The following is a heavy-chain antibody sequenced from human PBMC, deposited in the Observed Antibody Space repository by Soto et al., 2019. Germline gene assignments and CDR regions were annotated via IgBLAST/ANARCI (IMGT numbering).Heavy chain of an antibody. Sequence: GGSLRLSCAASGFTSSGSAMHWVRQASGKGLEWVGRIRSKANSYATAYAASVKGRFTISRDDSKNTAYLQMNSLKTEDTAVYYCTRHPMVRGVHYYGMDVWGQGTLVTVSS. D-gene: IGHD3-10*01. V-gene: IGHV3-73*01. J-gene: IGHJ6*02. CDR2: IRSKANSYAT. CDR1: GFTSSGSA. CDR3: TRHPMVRGVHYYGMDV.